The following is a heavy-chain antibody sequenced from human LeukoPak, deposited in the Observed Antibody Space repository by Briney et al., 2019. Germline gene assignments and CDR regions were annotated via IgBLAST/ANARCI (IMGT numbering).Heavy chain of an antibody. Sequence: ASVKVSCKASGYISTDYAIHWLRQAPGQRLEWMGWINAANGNTKYSQEFQGRVTITRDTSASTAYMELSSLRSEDMALYYCARREGSGYLGPWGQGTLVTVSS. D-gene: IGHD3-3*01. CDR1: GYISTDYA. V-gene: IGHV1-3*03. CDR2: INAANGNT. J-gene: IGHJ5*02. CDR3: ARREGSGYLGP.